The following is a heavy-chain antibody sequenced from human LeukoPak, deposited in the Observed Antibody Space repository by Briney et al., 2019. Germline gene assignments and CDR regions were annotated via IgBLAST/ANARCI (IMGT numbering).Heavy chain of an antibody. D-gene: IGHD5-12*01. Sequence: INQDGSKEYYIASVKARFSISRDNARNSLSLQMNSLRAEDTAVYYCVRDGGVSGYDLLDYWGQGTLVTVSS. CDR3: VRDGGVSGYDLLDY. CDR2: INQDGSKE. J-gene: IGHJ4*02. V-gene: IGHV3-7*01.